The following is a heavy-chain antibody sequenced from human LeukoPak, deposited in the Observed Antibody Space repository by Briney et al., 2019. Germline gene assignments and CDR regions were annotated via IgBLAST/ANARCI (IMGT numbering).Heavy chain of an antibody. D-gene: IGHD6-19*01. Sequence: SVKVSCKASGGTFSSYAISWVRQAPGQGLEWMGGIIPIFGTANYAQKLQGRVTITANKSTSTAYMGLSSLRSEDTAVYYCASYAPGYSSGWDHSLDYWGQGTLVTVSS. CDR3: ASYAPGYSSGWDHSLDY. CDR2: IIPIFGTA. J-gene: IGHJ4*02. CDR1: GGTFSSYA. V-gene: IGHV1-69*06.